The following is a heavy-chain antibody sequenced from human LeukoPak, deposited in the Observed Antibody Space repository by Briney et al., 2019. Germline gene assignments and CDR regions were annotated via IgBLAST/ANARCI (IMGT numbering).Heavy chain of an antibody. Sequence: SETLSLTCAVSGVSISSGGYSWSWIRQPPGKGLEWIAYIYYTGSTYYNPSLKSRVTISVDTSKNQFSLKLSSVTAADTAVYYCASQHCGGDCYSPLGYWGQGTLVTVSS. CDR2: IYYTGST. D-gene: IGHD2-21*02. J-gene: IGHJ4*02. CDR1: GVSISSGGYS. CDR3: ASQHCGGDCYSPLGY. V-gene: IGHV4-30-2*03.